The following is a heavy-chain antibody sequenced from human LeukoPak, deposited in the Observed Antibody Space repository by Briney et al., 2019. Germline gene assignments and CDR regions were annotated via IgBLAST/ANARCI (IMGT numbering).Heavy chain of an antibody. CDR2: IYSDDTT. D-gene: IGHD4-23*01. J-gene: IGHJ4*02. V-gene: IGHV3-53*01. CDR1: GFALSSYA. Sequence: PGGSLRLSCAASGFALSSYAMSWVRQGPGKGLEWVSLIYSDDTTLYADSVKGRFTISRDISKNTLYLQMSSLRAEDTAVYYCARRAGGYSHPYDYWGQGVLVTVSS. CDR3: ARRAGGYSHPYDY.